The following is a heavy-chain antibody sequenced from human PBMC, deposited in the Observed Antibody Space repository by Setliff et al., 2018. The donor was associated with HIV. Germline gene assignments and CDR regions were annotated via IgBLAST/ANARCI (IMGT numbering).Heavy chain of an antibody. D-gene: IGHD2-15*01. CDR3: ARDRAYCSSGSRYRPLVYYLYYMDV. J-gene: IGHJ6*03. Sequence: PGASVKVSCKASGFTFSDYYMHWVRQAPGQGLEWMGWVRPYNADKNYAQKFQGRVTMTSDTSISTAYLELSGLTSDDTAIYYCARDRAYCSSGSRYRPLVYYLYYMDVWGTGTTVTVSS. CDR1: GFTFSDYY. CDR2: VRPYNADK. V-gene: IGHV1-2*02.